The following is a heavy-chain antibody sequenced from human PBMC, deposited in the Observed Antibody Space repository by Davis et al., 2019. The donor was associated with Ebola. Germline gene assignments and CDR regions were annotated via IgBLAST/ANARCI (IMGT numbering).Heavy chain of an antibody. J-gene: IGHJ4*02. V-gene: IGHV4-39*01. CDR1: GGSVSSGSYY. Sequence: PGGSLRLSCTVSGGSVSSGSYYWGWIRQPPGKGLEWIGSIYYSGTTYYNPSLKSRLTISVDTSNNQFSLNLSSVTAADTAVYYCARGRPSFWSGYYNPNYFDYWGQGTLVTVSS. D-gene: IGHD3-3*01. CDR2: IYYSGTT. CDR3: ARGRPSFWSGYYNPNYFDY.